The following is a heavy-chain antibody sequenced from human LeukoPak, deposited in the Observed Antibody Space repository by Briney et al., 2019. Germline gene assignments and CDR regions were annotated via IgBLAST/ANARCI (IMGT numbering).Heavy chain of an antibody. CDR1: GFTFSDYH. V-gene: IGHV3-11*04. J-gene: IGHJ4*02. Sequence: GGSLRLSCAVSGFTFSDYHMSWIRQAPGKGLEWVSYSTRSGSTMDYADSVKGRFTISRDNAKNSLFLQMNSLRAEDTAVYYCAXVAVTLNFDYWGQGTLVTVSS. CDR2: STRSGSTM. CDR3: AXVAVTLNFDY.